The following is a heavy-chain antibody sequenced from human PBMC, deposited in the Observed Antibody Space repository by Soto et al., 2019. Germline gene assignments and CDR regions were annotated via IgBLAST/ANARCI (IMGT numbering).Heavy chain of an antibody. CDR2: TRNRVNSFST. D-gene: IGHD2-15*01. CDR1: AVSEFTFSDQY. V-gene: IGHV3-72*01. J-gene: IGHJ4*02. CDR3: SRVDPSAKGPDH. Sequence: VQVEQSGGGLVLPGGSLRLSCAVSAVSEFTFSDQYIDWVRQAPGKGLEWVGRTRNRVNSFSTAYAASVQGRFTISRDDSKNTVYLQMNSLKPEDTAVYYCSRVDPSAKGPDHWGQGTLVTVSS.